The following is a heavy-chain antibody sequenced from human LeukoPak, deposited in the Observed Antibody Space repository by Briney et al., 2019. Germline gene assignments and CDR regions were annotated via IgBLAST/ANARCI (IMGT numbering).Heavy chain of an antibody. Sequence: PGGSLRLSCAASGFTFSTYGMHWVRQAPGKGLEWVAVISYDGSNKYYADSVKGRFTISRDNSKNTLDLQMNSLRAEDTAVYYCARLAARGYYFDYWGQGTLITVSS. CDR2: ISYDGSNK. D-gene: IGHD6-6*01. V-gene: IGHV3-30*03. CDR3: ARLAARGYYFDY. CDR1: GFTFSTYG. J-gene: IGHJ4*02.